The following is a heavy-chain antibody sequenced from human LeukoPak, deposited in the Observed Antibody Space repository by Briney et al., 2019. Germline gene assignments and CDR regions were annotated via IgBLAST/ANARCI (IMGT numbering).Heavy chain of an antibody. J-gene: IGHJ4*02. CDR3: SRGPRPPPPPYFCGDCYSLTVHFVY. V-gene: IGHV1-69*01. CDR2: FIPIFSTA. Sequence: SVKISCKASGGTFSSYAISWVRQAPGQGLEWMGGFIPIFSTANYAQKLQGRVTITADEYTSTAYMELSSLSTEDAAAYYCSRGPRPPPPPYFCGDCYSLTVHFVYWGQGTLVTVSS. CDR1: GGTFSSYA. D-gene: IGHD2-21*02.